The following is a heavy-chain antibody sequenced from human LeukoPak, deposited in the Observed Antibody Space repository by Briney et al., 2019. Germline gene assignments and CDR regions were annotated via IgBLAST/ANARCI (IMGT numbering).Heavy chain of an antibody. V-gene: IGHV1-69*13. J-gene: IGHJ6*02. CDR3: AFGYYDSSGYRYYYYYYGMDV. CDR2: IIPIFGTA. CDR1: GGTFSSYA. D-gene: IGHD3-22*01. Sequence: ASVNVSFKASGGTFSSYAISWVRQAPGQGLEWMGGIIPIFGTANYAQKFQGRVTITADESTCTAYMELSSLRSEDTAVYYCAFGYYDSSGYRYYYYYYGMDVWGQGTTVTVSS.